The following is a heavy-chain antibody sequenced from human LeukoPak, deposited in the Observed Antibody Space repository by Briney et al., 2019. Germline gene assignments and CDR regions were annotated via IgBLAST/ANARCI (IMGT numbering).Heavy chain of an antibody. Sequence: ASVKVSCKASGYTFTGYHMHWVRQAPGQGLEWMGRINPNSGDTNYAQKFQGRVTMTRDTSISTAYMELSRLRSDDTAVYYCARTQEPIYDYVWGSYRYPFDYWGQGTLVTVSS. CDR2: INPNSGDT. V-gene: IGHV1-2*06. CDR1: GYTFTGYH. CDR3: ARTQEPIYDYVWGSYRYPFDY. D-gene: IGHD3-16*02. J-gene: IGHJ4*02.